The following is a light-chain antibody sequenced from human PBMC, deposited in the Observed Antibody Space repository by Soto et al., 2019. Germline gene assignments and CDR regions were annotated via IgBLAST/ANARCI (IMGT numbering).Light chain of an antibody. V-gene: IGLV7-46*01. J-gene: IGLJ3*02. Sequence: QAVVTQEPSLTVSPGGTVTLTCGSSTGAVTSGHYPHWFQQKPGQAPKTLIYDTSTKHSWTPARFSGSLLGGKAALTLSGAQPEDEAEYYCLLSYSDAKVFGGGTKPTVL. CDR3: LLSYSDAKV. CDR2: DTS. CDR1: TGAVTSGHY.